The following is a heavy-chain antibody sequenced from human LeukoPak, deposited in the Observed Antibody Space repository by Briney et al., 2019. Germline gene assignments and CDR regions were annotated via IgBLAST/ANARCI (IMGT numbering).Heavy chain of an antibody. CDR2: ISGSGGNT. Sequence: GGSLRLSCAASGFTFSSYAVTWVRQAPGKGLEWVSTISGSGGNTYYADSVKGRFTISRDNSKNTLYLQMNSLRAEDTAVYYCANKRVFDYWGQGTLVTVSS. CDR3: ANKRVFDY. CDR1: GFTFSSYA. J-gene: IGHJ4*02. V-gene: IGHV3-23*01.